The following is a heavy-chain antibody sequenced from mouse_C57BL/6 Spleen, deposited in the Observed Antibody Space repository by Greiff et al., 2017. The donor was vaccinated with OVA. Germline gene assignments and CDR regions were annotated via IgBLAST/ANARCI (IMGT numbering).Heavy chain of an antibody. J-gene: IGHJ4*01. CDR3: ARYNGYYNYAMDY. V-gene: IGHV1-63*01. CDR1: GYTFTNYW. D-gene: IGHD2-3*01. Sequence: VQLQQSGAELVRPGTSVKMSCKASGYTFTNYWIGWAKQRPGHGLEWIGDIYPGGGGTTYNEKFKGKATLTADKSSSTAYMQFSSLTSEDSAIYYCARYNGYYNYAMDYWGQGTSVTVSS. CDR2: IYPGGGGT.